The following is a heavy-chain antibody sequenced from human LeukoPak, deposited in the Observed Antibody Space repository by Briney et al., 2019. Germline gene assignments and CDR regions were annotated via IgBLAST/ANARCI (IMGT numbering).Heavy chain of an antibody. J-gene: IGHJ4*02. CDR3: ARVGGYTLNYFDY. CDR1: GYSISSGYY. D-gene: IGHD3-16*01. Sequence: SSETLSLTCTVSGYSISSGYYWGWIRQPPGKGLEWIGSIYHSGSTYYNPSLKSRVTISVDTSKNQFSLKLSSVTAADTAVYYCARVGGYTLNYFDYWGQGTLDTVSS. V-gene: IGHV4-38-2*02. CDR2: IYHSGST.